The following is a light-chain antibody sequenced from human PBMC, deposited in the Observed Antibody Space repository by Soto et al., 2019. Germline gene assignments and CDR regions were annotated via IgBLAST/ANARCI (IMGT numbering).Light chain of an antibody. CDR2: GAS. J-gene: IGKJ1*01. Sequence: EIVLTQSPGTLSLSPGERATLSCRASQSVSSSYLAWYQQKPGQAPRLLIYGASSRATGIPDRFSGSGSGTAFTLTISRLEPEDFAVYYCQHGTFGQGNKVEIK. CDR1: QSVSSSY. CDR3: QHGT. V-gene: IGKV3-20*01.